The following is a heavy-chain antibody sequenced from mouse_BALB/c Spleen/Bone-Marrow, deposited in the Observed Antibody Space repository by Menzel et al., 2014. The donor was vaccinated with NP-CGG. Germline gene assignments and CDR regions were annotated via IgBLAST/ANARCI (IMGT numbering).Heavy chain of an antibody. CDR1: GHAFTNYL. J-gene: IGHJ4*01. CDR3: ARRNRDYYAMDY. V-gene: IGHV1-54*01. CDR2: INPGGGGT. Sequence: VQLQQSGAELVRPGTSVKVPCKASGHAFTNYLLEWVKQRPGQGLEWIGVINPGGGGTKYNEKFKGKATLTVDKSSSTAYMQLSSLTSDDSAVYFCARRNRDYYAMDYWGQGTSVTVSS.